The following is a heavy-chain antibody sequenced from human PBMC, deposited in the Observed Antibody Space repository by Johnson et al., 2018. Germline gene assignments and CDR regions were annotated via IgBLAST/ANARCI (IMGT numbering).Heavy chain of an antibody. CDR2: IWYDGSNK. J-gene: IGHJ6*02. D-gene: IGHD4-17*01. CDR1: GFTFSSYG. V-gene: IGHV3-33*01. Sequence: QVQLVQSGGGVVQPGRSLRLSCAASGFTFSSYGMHWVRQAPGKGLEWVAIIWYDGSNKYYADSVKGRFTISRDNSKNSLYLQMNSLRDEDTAVYYCASFLLSNGDPNDGTYYYYGMDVWGQGTTVTVSS. CDR3: ASFLLSNGDPNDGTYYYYGMDV.